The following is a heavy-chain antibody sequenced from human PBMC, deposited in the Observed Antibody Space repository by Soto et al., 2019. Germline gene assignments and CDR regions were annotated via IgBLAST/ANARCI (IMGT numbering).Heavy chain of an antibody. CDR1: GYTLTELS. CDR3: ATPLVAVADDAFDI. Sequence: VKVSCKVSGYTLTELSMHWVRQAPGKGLEWMGGFDPEDGETIYAQKFQGRVTMTEDTSTDTAYMELSSLRSEDTAVYYCATPLVAVADDAFDIWGQGTMVTVSS. J-gene: IGHJ3*02. V-gene: IGHV1-24*01. CDR2: FDPEDGET. D-gene: IGHD6-19*01.